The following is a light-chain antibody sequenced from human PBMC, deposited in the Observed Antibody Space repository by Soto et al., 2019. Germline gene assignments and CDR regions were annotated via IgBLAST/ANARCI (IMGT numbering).Light chain of an antibody. CDR3: QQDSRAPLT. J-gene: IGKJ1*01. CDR1: QSVTYNY. V-gene: IGKV3-20*01. CDR2: GAS. Sequence: EIVLTQSPATLSLSPKERATLSCRASQSVTYNYLAWYQQKPGQAPRLVISGASSRTSGIPDRFSASGSGTDSTLTISRLEPEDFAVYYCQQDSRAPLTFGHGTKVDIK.